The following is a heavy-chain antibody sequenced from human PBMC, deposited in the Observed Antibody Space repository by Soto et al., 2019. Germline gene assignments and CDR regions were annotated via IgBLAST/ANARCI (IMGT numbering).Heavy chain of an antibody. V-gene: IGHV3-48*02. J-gene: IGHJ3*01. CDR3: VRDDRWAFDF. CDR1: GFTFSNYA. D-gene: IGHD3-22*01. CDR2: ISIGSGYI. Sequence: EVQLVESGGGLVQPGGSLRVSCAASGFTFSNYAMNWVRQAPGKGLEWVSYISIGSGYIFYADSVKGRFTISRDDAKNSLYLQMNTLRDEDTAVYYCVRDDRWAFDFWGQGTMVTVSS.